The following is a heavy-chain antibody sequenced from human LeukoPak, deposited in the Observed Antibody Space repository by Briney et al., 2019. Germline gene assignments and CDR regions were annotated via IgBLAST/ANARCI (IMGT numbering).Heavy chain of an antibody. V-gene: IGHV4-59*01. CDR3: ARERTFSSGYYGWFDP. CDR1: GGSISSYY. D-gene: IGHD3-22*01. Sequence: PSETLSLTCTVSGGSISSYYWSWIRQPPGKGLEWIGYIYYSGSTNCNPSLKSRVTISVDTSKNQFSLKLSSVTAADTAVYYCARERTFSSGYYGWFDPWGQGTLVTVSS. CDR2: IYYSGST. J-gene: IGHJ5*02.